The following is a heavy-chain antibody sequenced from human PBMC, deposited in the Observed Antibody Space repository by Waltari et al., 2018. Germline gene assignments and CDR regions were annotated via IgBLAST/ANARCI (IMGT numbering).Heavy chain of an antibody. CDR3: ASRMVGRNYDY. CDR1: GFTISTYG. J-gene: IGHJ4*02. Sequence: EVQVLESGGGLVQPGGSLRLSCAASGFTISTYGMTWVRQAPGKGLEWVSHITAAGAAFYAGSVKCRFTISRDNSKNTLYLQMNSLRVEDTALYYCASRMVGRNYDYWGQGTLVTVSS. CDR2: ITAAGAA. V-gene: IGHV3-23*01. D-gene: IGHD2-15*01.